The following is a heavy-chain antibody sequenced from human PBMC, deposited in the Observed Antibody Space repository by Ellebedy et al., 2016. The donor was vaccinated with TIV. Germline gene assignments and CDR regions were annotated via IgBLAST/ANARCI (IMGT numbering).Heavy chain of an antibody. CDR2: IGNAGDT. V-gene: IGHV3-13*01. J-gene: IGHJ4*02. CDR1: GFTFSLYD. D-gene: IGHD1-1*01. CDR3: ARSPPATGTTCAPYDY. Sequence: GESLKISCAASGFTFSLYDMYWVRQGTGKGLEWVSSIGNAGDTYYPGSVKGRFTISRDNAKNSLYLQMNSLRAEDTAVYYCARSPPATGTTCAPYDYWGQGTLVTVSS.